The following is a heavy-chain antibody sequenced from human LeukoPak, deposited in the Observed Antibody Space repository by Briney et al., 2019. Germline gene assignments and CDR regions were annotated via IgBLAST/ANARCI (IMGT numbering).Heavy chain of an antibody. CDR2: IIPIFGTA. CDR3: ARARYYDSSRYYGDY. Sequence: ASVKVSCKASGGTFISYAISWVRQAPGQGLEWMGGIIPIFGTANYAQKFQGRVTIIADESTSTAYMELSSLRSEDTAVYYCARARYYDSSRYYGDYWGQGTLVTVSS. D-gene: IGHD3-22*01. J-gene: IGHJ4*02. CDR1: GGTFISYA. V-gene: IGHV1-69*01.